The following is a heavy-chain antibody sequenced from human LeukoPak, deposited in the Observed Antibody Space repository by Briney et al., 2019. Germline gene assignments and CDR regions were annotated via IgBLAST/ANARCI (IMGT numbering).Heavy chain of an antibody. Sequence: ASVKVSCKASGYTFTNYYMHWVRQAPGQGLEWMGIINPSGGSTGYAQKFQGRVTMTRNTSISTAYMELSSLRSEDTAVYYCARGPLLEAANYWGQGTLVTVSS. CDR3: ARGPLLEAANY. V-gene: IGHV1-46*01. CDR1: GYTFTNYY. CDR2: INPSGGST. D-gene: IGHD2-15*01. J-gene: IGHJ4*02.